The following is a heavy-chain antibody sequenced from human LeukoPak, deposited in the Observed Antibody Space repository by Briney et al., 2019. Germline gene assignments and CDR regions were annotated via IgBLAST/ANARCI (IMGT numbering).Heavy chain of an antibody. CDR1: EFTFSNYW. D-gene: IGHD5-18*01. V-gene: IGHV3-7*01. CDR3: AGLDTVMVRDSGY. Sequence: PGGSLRLSCAASEFTFSNYWMSWVRQAPGKGLEWVANIRRGESETYYVDSVKGRFTISRDNAKNSLYLQMNSLRVEDTAVYYCAGLDTVMVRDSGYWGQGTLVTVSS. J-gene: IGHJ4*02. CDR2: IRRGESET.